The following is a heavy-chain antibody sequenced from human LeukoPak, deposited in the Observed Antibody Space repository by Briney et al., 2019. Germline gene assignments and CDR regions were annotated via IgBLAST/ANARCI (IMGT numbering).Heavy chain of an antibody. V-gene: IGHV4-4*02. J-gene: IGHJ4*02. CDR1: GGSISSSNW. Sequence: PSGTLSLTCAVSGGSISSSNWWSWVRQPPGKGLEWIGEIYHSGSTNYNPSLKSRVTMSVDKSKNQFSLKLSSVTAADTAVYYCASKGEYCSGGSCYWAFDYWGQGTLVTVSS. CDR3: ASKGEYCSGGSCYWAFDY. CDR2: IYHSGST. D-gene: IGHD2-15*01.